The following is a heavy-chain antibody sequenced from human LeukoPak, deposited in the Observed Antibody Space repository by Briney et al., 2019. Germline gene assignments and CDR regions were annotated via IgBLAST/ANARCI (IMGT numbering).Heavy chain of an antibody. CDR3: ARGLTGY. CDR2: IYYSGST. D-gene: IGHD1-14*01. CDR1: GGSISSYY. V-gene: IGHV4-59*12. J-gene: IGHJ4*02. Sequence: SETLSLTCTVSGGSISSYYWSWIRQPPGKGLEWIGYIYYSGSTNYNPSLKSRVTISVDTSKNQFSLKLSSVTAADTAVYYCARGLTGYWGQGTLVTVSS.